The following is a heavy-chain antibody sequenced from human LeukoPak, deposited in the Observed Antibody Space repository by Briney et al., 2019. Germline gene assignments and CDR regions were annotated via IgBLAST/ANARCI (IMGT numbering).Heavy chain of an antibody. Sequence: GGSLRLSCAASGFTFSSYAMSWVRQAPGKGLEWVSGISGSGGSTYYADSVKGRFTISRDNSKNTLYLQMNSLRAEDTAVYYCAKGSGYYPEGSDYWGQGTLVIVSS. CDR2: ISGSGGST. CDR3: AKGSGYYPEGSDY. J-gene: IGHJ4*02. D-gene: IGHD3-22*01. CDR1: GFTFSSYA. V-gene: IGHV3-23*01.